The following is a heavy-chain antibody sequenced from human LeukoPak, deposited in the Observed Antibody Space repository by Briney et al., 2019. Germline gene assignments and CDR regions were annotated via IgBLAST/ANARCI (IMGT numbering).Heavy chain of an antibody. CDR1: GGSISRSRYY. D-gene: IGHD3-10*01. Sequence: ETLSLTCTVSGGSISRSRYYWGWIRQPPGKGLEWVSVIYSGGSTYYADSVKGRFTISRDNSKNTLYLQMNSLRAEDTAVYYCASTPVRGVISRLDCWGQGTLVTVSS. CDR3: ASTPVRGVISRLDC. J-gene: IGHJ4*02. V-gene: IGHV3-66*01. CDR2: IYSGGST.